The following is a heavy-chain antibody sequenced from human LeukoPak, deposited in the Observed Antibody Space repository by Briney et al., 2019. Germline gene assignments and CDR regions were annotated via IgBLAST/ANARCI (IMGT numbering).Heavy chain of an antibody. J-gene: IGHJ4*02. V-gene: IGHV1-69*05. CDR1: GGTFSSYA. Sequence: ASVKVSCKASGGTFSSYAISWVRQAPGQGLEWMGGIIPIFGTANYAQKFQGRVTITTDGSTSTAYMELSSLRSEDTAVYYCARAPTGYSGYENFDYWGQGTLVTVSS. CDR3: ARAPTGYSGYENFDY. D-gene: IGHD5-12*01. CDR2: IIPIFGTA.